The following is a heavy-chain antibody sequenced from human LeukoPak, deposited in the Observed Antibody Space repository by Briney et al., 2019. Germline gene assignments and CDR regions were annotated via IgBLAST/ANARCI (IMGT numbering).Heavy chain of an antibody. Sequence: GGSLRLSCAASGFTFSSYSMNWVRQAPGKGLEWVSAITSSSSYIYYADSVKGRFTISRDNAKNSLYLQMNSLRAEDTAVYYCAREEDGVSGPMDVWGKGTTVTVSS. CDR2: ITSSSSYI. D-gene: IGHD6-13*01. CDR1: GFTFSSYS. CDR3: AREEDGVSGPMDV. V-gene: IGHV3-21*01. J-gene: IGHJ6*04.